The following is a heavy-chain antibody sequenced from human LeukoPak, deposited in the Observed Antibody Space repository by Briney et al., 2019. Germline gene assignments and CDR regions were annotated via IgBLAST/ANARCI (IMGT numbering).Heavy chain of an antibody. D-gene: IGHD2-2*01. V-gene: IGHV3-7*01. J-gene: IGHJ4*02. CDR2: IKQDGSEN. Sequence: GGSLRLCCAASGFTFNTYYMTWVRQAPGKGLEWVAGIKQDGSENYYMDSVKGRFTISRDNSRNSLYLQMNSLRAEDTAVYFCARERYCTSATCYVGVPFDSWGQGTLVTVSS. CDR1: GFTFNTYY. CDR3: ARERYCTSATCYVGVPFDS.